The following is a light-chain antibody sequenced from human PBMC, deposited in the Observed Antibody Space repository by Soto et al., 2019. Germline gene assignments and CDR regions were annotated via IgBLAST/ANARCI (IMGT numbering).Light chain of an antibody. CDR1: QSVSLN. V-gene: IGKV3-15*01. CDR3: QQYNKWPRT. CDR2: GTS. J-gene: IGKJ1*01. Sequence: ELVMTQSPATLSVSPWERARACFRASQSVSLNLAWYQQNPGQAPRLLIYGTSTRATGIPARFSGSGSGTEFTLTISSLQSEDFAVYYCQQYNKWPRTFGQGTKVDIK.